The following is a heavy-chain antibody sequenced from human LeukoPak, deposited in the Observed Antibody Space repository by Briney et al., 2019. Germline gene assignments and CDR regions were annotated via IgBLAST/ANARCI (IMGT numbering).Heavy chain of an antibody. Sequence: ASVKVSCKASGYPFTTYDINWVRQAPGQGLEWVAWMNPNSGDTAYAQKFQGRITMTRSTSITTAYMELSGLRSDDTAVYYCARGLGSYDSSELTWPMISFWGQGTQVTVSS. V-gene: IGHV1-8*01. CDR3: ARGLGSYDSSELTWPMISF. CDR1: GYPFTTYD. CDR2: MNPNSGDT. J-gene: IGHJ4*02. D-gene: IGHD3-22*01.